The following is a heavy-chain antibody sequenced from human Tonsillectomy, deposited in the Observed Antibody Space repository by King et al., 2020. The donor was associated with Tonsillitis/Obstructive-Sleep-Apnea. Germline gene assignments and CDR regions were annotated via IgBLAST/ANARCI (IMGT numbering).Heavy chain of an antibody. CDR3: ARLGCSSTSCYSYYYYMDV. CDR1: GYSFTSYW. D-gene: IGHD2-2*02. Sequence: VQLVESGADVKKPGESLKISCTGSGYSFTSYWIGWVRQMPGKGLEWMGIIYPGDSDTRYSPSFQGQVTISADKSISTAYLQWSSLKASDTAMYYCARLGCSSTSCYSYYYYMDVWGKGTTVTVSS. CDR2: IYPGDSDT. J-gene: IGHJ6*03. V-gene: IGHV5-51*01.